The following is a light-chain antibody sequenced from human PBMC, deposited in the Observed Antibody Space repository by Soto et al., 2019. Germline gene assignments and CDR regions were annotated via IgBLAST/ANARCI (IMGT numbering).Light chain of an antibody. CDR2: KVS. V-gene: IGKV1-5*03. J-gene: IGKJ2*01. CDR3: QQSKSYSSYT. CDR1: QSINNW. Sequence: DVQMTQSPSTLSASVGDRVTIACRASQSINNWLAWYQQKPGKAPKLLIDKVSSLHTGVTSSFIGSGSGTDFTLTISSLQPDDFATYYCQQSKSYSSYTFGQGTKLEIK.